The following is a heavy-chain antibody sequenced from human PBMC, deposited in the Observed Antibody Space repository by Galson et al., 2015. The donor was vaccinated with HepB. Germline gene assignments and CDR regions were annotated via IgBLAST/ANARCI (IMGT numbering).Heavy chain of an antibody. J-gene: IGHJ6*02. V-gene: IGHV1-46*01. CDR3: AREPYSSSSGNYYGMDV. CDR2: INPSGGST. D-gene: IGHD6-6*01. Sequence: SVKVSCKASGYTFTSYYMHWVRQAPGRGLEWMGIINPSGGSTSYAQKFQGRVTMTRDTSTSTVYMELSSLRSEDTAVYYCAREPYSSSSGNYYGMDVWGQGTTVTVSS. CDR1: GYTFTSYY.